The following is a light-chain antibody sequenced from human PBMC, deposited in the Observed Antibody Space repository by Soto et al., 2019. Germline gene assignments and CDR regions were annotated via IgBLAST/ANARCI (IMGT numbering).Light chain of an antibody. J-gene: IGLJ1*01. CDR1: SSNIGARYD. CDR3: QSYDTSVSGSRV. CDR2: ANN. V-gene: IGLV1-40*01. Sequence: QLVLTQPPSVSGAPGQRVTISCTGSSSNIGARYDVHWYQQLPGTAPKLLIYANNNRPSGVPDRFSGSKSGTSASLAITGLQAEDEADYYCQSYDTSVSGSRVFGTGTKVTVL.